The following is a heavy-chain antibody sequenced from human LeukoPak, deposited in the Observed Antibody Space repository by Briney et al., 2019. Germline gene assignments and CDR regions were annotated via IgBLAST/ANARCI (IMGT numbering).Heavy chain of an antibody. Sequence: PGGSLRLSCAASGFTFSSYSMNWVRQAPGKGLEWVSYISSSSSTIYYADSVKGRFTISRDNAKNSLYLQMNSLRAEDTAVYYCASYYDSSGYYYVPFDYWGQGTLVTVSS. CDR3: ASYYDSSGYYYVPFDY. CDR1: GFTFSSYS. J-gene: IGHJ4*02. V-gene: IGHV3-48*04. D-gene: IGHD3-22*01. CDR2: ISSSSSTI.